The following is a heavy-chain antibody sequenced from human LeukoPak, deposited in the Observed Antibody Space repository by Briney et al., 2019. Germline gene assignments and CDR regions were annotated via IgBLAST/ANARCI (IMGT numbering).Heavy chain of an antibody. CDR3: ATTVVTPHPFDY. Sequence: GASVKVSCKASGYTFTGYYMHWVRQTPGQGLEWMGWINPNSGGTNYAQKFQGRVTMTRDTSISTAYMELNRLRSDDTAVYYCATTVVTPHPFDYWGQGTLVTVSS. D-gene: IGHD4-23*01. CDR1: GYTFTGYY. V-gene: IGHV1-2*02. J-gene: IGHJ4*02. CDR2: INPNSGGT.